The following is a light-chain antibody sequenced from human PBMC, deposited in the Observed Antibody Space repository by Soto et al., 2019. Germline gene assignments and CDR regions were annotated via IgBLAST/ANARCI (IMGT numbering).Light chain of an antibody. CDR2: WAS. J-gene: IGKJ2*01. CDR1: QSVLYSSNNKNY. Sequence: DIVMTQSPDSLAVSLGERATINCKSSQSVLYSSNNKNYLAWYQQKPGQPPNLLIYWASTRESGVPDRFSGSGSGTDFTLTISSLQAEDVAVYYCQQYYNSSPYTFGQGTKLEIK. CDR3: QQYYNSSPYT. V-gene: IGKV4-1*01.